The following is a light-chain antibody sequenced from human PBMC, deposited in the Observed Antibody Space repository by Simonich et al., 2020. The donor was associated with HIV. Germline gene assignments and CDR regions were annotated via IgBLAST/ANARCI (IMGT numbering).Light chain of an antibody. CDR2: AAS. CDR3: QQSYSTPRT. J-gene: IGKJ1*01. Sequence: DIQMTQSPSSLSASVGDRVTNTCRASQSISSYLSWYQQKPGKAPKPLIYAASSLQSGVPSRFSGSGSVTDFTLTISSLQPEDFATYFCQQSYSTPRTFGQGTKVEIK. V-gene: IGKV1-39*01. CDR1: QSISSY.